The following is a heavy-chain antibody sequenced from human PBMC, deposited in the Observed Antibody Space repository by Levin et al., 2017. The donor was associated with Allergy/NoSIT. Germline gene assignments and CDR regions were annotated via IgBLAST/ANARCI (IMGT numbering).Heavy chain of an antibody. CDR3: ARHTYSSSWYGPFDY. CDR1: GGSISSSSYY. CDR2: IYYSGST. Sequence: SQTLSLPCTVSGGSISSSSYYWGWIRQPPGKGLEWIGSIYYSGSTYYNPSLKSRVTISVDTSKNQFSLKLSSVTAADTAVYYCARHTYSSSWYGPFDYWGQGTLVTVSS. D-gene: IGHD6-13*01. V-gene: IGHV4-39*01. J-gene: IGHJ4*02.